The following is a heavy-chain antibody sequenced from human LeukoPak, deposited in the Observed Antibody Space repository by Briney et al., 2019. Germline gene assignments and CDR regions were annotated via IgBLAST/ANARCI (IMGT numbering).Heavy chain of an antibody. Sequence: ASVKVSCKASGYTFTGYYMHWVRQAPGQGLEWMGWINPNSGGTNYAQKFQGRVTMTRDTSISTAYMELSRLRSDDTAVYYCARDLYGTGYCSSTSCYSGDNWGQGTLVTVSS. J-gene: IGHJ4*02. CDR3: ARDLYGTGYCSSTSCYSGDN. CDR2: INPNSGGT. D-gene: IGHD2-2*01. V-gene: IGHV1-2*02. CDR1: GYTFTGYY.